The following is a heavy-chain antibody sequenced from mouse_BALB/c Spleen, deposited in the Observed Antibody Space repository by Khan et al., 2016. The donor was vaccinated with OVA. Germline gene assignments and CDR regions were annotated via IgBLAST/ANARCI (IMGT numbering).Heavy chain of an antibody. J-gene: IGHJ3*01. V-gene: IGHV1-7*01. CDR1: GYIFTSYW. Sequence: QVQLQQSGAELAKPGASVKMSCKASGYIFTSYWMHWVKQRPGQGLEWIGYINPSTGYTEYNQRFKDKATLTADKSSSTAYMQLSSLTSEDSAVYYCANHGSSSAWFTYWGQGTLVTVSA. CDR2: INPSTGYT. D-gene: IGHD1-1*01. CDR3: ANHGSSSAWFTY.